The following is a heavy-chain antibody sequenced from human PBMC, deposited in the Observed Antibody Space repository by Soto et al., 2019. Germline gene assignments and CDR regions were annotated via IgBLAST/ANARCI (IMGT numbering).Heavy chain of an antibody. D-gene: IGHD1-26*01. CDR2: ISGSGGST. Sequence: EVQLLESGGGLVQPGGSLRLSCAASGFSLSSYAMRWVRQAPVKGLEWVSAISGSGGSTYYADSVKGRFTISRDNSKNTLYLQMNSLRAEDTAVYYCARRGSGSYYDYLGQGTLVTVSS. V-gene: IGHV3-23*01. CDR1: GFSLSSYA. CDR3: ARRGSGSYYDY. J-gene: IGHJ4*02.